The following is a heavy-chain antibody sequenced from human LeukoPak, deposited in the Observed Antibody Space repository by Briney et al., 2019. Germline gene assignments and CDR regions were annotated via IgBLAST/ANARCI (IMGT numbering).Heavy chain of an antibody. D-gene: IGHD3-10*02. Sequence: GGSLRLSCVASGFTISTYGIHWVRQAPGKGLEWVSYISSSGSTIYYADSVKGRFTISRDNAKNSLYLQMNSLRAEDTAVYYCAELGITMIGGVWGKGTTVTISS. CDR1: GFTISTYG. J-gene: IGHJ6*04. CDR3: AELGITMIGGV. V-gene: IGHV3-48*04. CDR2: ISSSGSTI.